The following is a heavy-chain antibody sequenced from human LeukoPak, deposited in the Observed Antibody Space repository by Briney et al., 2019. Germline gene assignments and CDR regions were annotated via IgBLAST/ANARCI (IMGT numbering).Heavy chain of an antibody. CDR1: GFTFSSYA. Sequence: GGSLRLSCAASGFTFSSYAMSWVRQAPGKGLEWVAVIWYDGSNKYYADSVKGRFTISRDNSKNTLYLQMNSLRAEDTAVYYCARGSSPELGYDYWGQGTLVTVSS. CDR3: ARGSSPELGYDY. J-gene: IGHJ4*02. CDR2: IWYDGSNK. V-gene: IGHV3-33*08. D-gene: IGHD7-27*01.